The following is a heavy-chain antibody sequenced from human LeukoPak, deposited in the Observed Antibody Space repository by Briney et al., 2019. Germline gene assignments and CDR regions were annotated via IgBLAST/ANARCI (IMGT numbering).Heavy chain of an antibody. CDR1: GFTFSSYA. Sequence: GGSLRLSCAASGFTFSSYAMSWVRQAPGKGLEWVSAISGSGGSTYYADSVKGRFTISRDNSKNTLYLQMNSLRAEDTAVYYCAKDLRVYYDSSGYWVYWGQGTLVTVTS. CDR3: AKDLRVYYDSSGYWVY. CDR2: ISGSGGST. D-gene: IGHD3-22*01. J-gene: IGHJ4*02. V-gene: IGHV3-23*01.